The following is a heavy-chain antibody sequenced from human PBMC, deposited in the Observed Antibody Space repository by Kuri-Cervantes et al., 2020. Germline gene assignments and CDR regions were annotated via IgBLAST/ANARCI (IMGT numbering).Heavy chain of an antibody. CDR3: ARDRGARGGAWFDP. J-gene: IGHJ5*02. CDR1: GYTFTSYG. V-gene: IGHV1-18*01. Sequence: ASVKVSCKASGYTFTSYGISWVRQAPGQGLEWMGWISAYNGNTNYAQKLQGRVTMTTDTSTSTAYMELRSLRSDDTTVYYCARDRGARGGAWFDPWGQGTLVTVSS. D-gene: IGHD3-10*01. CDR2: ISAYNGNT.